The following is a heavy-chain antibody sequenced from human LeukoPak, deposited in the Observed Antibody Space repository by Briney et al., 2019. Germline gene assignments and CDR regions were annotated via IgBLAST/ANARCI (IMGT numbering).Heavy chain of an antibody. D-gene: IGHD1-26*01. J-gene: IGHJ4*02. CDR3: AKDSSRVSGNYDYFDH. V-gene: IGHV3-23*01. Sequence: PGGSLRLSCAASGFTFSNYAMSWVRQAPGKGLEWVSVISGSGSTYYADSVKGRFTISRDNSKNMVYLQMNSQRAEDTAVYYCAKDSSRVSGNYDYFDHWGQGTLVTVSS. CDR1: GFTFSNYA. CDR2: ISGSGST.